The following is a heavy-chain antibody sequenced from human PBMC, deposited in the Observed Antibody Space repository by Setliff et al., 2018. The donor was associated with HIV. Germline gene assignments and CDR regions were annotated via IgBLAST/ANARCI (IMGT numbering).Heavy chain of an antibody. CDR3: ALSHYYYGSGSYLRFDP. V-gene: IGHV2-5*01. CDR1: GFSLSTSGVG. CDR2: IYWNDEK. Sequence: LVNPTQTLTVTCTFSGFSLSTSGVGVGWIRQPPEKALEWLALIYWNDEKRYSPSLQSRLTITKDTSKNQVVLTMTNMDPVDTGTYYCALSHYYYGSGSYLRFDPWGQGTLVTVSS. D-gene: IGHD3-10*01. J-gene: IGHJ5*02.